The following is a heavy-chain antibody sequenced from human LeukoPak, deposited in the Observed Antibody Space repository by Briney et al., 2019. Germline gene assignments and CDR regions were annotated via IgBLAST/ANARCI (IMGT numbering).Heavy chain of an antibody. CDR1: GSTFSSYW. Sequence: PGRSLRPSCAASGSTFSSYWIHCVRQPPRNGMVWVSRINGDRSTTSYADSVKGRFTISRDNAKNTLYLQMNNLRVEDTAVYYCARSRSSGFDSWGQGTLVTVSS. CDR2: INGDRSTT. CDR3: ARSRSSGFDS. V-gene: IGHV3-74*01. D-gene: IGHD1-26*01. J-gene: IGHJ4*02.